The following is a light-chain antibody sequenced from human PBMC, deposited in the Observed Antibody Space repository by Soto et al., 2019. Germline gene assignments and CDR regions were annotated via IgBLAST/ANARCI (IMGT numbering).Light chain of an antibody. CDR1: QSVGTR. V-gene: IGKV3-20*01. J-gene: IGKJ5*01. Sequence: EILMTQSPDPRSLSPGERATLSCMSAQSVGTRLAWYQHKTGQAPRLLISGASSRATGIPDRFTGSGSETSFTLTISRLEPEDFALYYCQHYQSGHPITFGQGTRLEIK. CDR2: GAS. CDR3: QHYQSGHPIT.